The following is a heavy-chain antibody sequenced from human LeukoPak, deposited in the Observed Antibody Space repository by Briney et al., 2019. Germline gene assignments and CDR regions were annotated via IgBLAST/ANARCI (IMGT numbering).Heavy chain of an antibody. CDR2: INHSGST. Sequence: SETLSLTCAVYGGSFSGYYWSWIRQPPGKGLEWIGEINHSGSTNYNPSLKSRVTISVDTSKNQFSLKLSSVTAAGTAVYYCARFSRYFDWLLSAFDIWGQGTMVTVSS. D-gene: IGHD3-9*01. CDR3: ARFSRYFDWLLSAFDI. J-gene: IGHJ3*02. V-gene: IGHV4-34*01. CDR1: GGSFSGYY.